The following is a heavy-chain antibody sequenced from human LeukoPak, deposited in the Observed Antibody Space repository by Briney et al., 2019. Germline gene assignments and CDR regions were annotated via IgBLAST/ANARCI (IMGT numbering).Heavy chain of an antibody. CDR3: AKVFRKDGDFHLFDY. J-gene: IGHJ4*02. CDR2: ISGSRT. Sequence: GGSLRLSCAASGFTFTKYPMTWVRQGPGKGLEWVSAISGSRTYYADSVKGRFTISRDNSKNTLSLQMNSLRAEDTAVYYCAKVFRKDGDFHLFDYWGQGTLVTVSS. V-gene: IGHV3-23*01. D-gene: IGHD4-17*01. CDR1: GFTFTKYP.